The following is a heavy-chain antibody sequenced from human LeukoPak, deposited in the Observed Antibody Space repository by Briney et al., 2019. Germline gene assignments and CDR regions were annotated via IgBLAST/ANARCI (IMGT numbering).Heavy chain of an antibody. CDR2: INPNSGGT. D-gene: IGHD1-26*01. Sequence: ASVKVSCKASGYTLTDYYMHWVRQAPGQGLEWMGWINPNSGGTNYTQKFQGRVTMTRDTSISTAYMELSRLRSDDTAVYYCAVFPGIVGGTPLRNDAFDIWGQGTMVTVSS. CDR3: AVFPGIVGGTPLRNDAFDI. V-gene: IGHV1-2*02. J-gene: IGHJ3*02. CDR1: GYTLTDYY.